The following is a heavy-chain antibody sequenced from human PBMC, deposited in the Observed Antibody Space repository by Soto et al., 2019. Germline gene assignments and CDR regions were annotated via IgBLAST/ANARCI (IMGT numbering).Heavy chain of an antibody. CDR2: INHSGST. CDR3: ARSGGWLRRRACFQH. CDR1: GGSFSGYY. Sequence: QVQLQQWGAGLLKPSETLSLTCAVYGGSFSGYYWSWIRQPPGKGLEWIGEINHSGSTNYNPSLKTRVAMSVDTSKHQFSLKLSSVTAADTAVYYCARSGGWLRRRACFQHWGQGTLVTVSS. V-gene: IGHV4-34*01. D-gene: IGHD5-12*01. J-gene: IGHJ1*01.